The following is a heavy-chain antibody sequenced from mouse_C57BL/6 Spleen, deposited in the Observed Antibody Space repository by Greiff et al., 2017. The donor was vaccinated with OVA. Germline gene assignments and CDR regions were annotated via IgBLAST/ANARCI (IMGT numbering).Heavy chain of an antibody. CDR3: ARSTTVVAPYAMDY. CDR2: IYPGDGDP. J-gene: IGHJ4*01. CDR1: GYAFSSSW. Sequence: QVQLQQSGPELVKPGASVKISCKASGYAFSSSWMNWVKQRPGKGLEWIGRIYPGDGDPNYNGKFKGKATLTADKSSSTAYMQLSSLTSEDSAVYFCARSTTVVAPYAMDYWGQGTSVTASS. V-gene: IGHV1-82*01. D-gene: IGHD1-1*01.